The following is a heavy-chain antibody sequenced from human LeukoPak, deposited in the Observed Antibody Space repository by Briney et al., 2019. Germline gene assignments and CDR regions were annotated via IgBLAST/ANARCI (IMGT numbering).Heavy chain of an antibody. J-gene: IGHJ4*02. V-gene: IGHV3-33*01. CDR2: IWYDGCNK. D-gene: IGHD3-10*01. Sequence: PGRSLRLSCAASGFTFSSYGMHWVRQAPGKGLEWVAVIWYDGCNKYYADSVKGRFTISRDNSKNTLYLQMNSLRAEDTAVYYCARSYYGSGSLAKYWGQGTLVTVSS. CDR3: ARSYYGSGSLAKY. CDR1: GFTFSSYG.